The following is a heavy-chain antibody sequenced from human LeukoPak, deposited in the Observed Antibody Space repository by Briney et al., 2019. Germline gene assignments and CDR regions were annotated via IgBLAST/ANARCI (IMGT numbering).Heavy chain of an antibody. CDR2: INPSGGST. D-gene: IGHD2-2*02. CDR1: GYTFTSYY. Sequence: ASVKVSCKASGYTFTSYYMHWVRQAPGQGLEWMGIINPSGGSTSYAQKFQGRVTMTRDTSTSTVYMELSSLRSEDTAVYYCARGPGRGYCSSTSCYTGGWFDPWGQGTLVTVSS. J-gene: IGHJ5*02. V-gene: IGHV1-46*01. CDR3: ARGPGRGYCSSTSCYTGGWFDP.